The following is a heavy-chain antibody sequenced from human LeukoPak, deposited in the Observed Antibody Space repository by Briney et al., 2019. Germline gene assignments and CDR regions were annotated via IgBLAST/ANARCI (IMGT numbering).Heavy chain of an antibody. CDR1: GFTFSSNW. J-gene: IGHJ4*02. D-gene: IGHD3-22*01. V-gene: IGHV3-74*01. CDR2: INSDGRST. Sequence: PGGSLRLSCAASGFTFSSNWMHWVRQAPGKGLVWVSRINSDGRSTSYADSVKGRFTISRDNAKNTLYLQMNSLRAEDTAVYYCARLRYVSSGRFFDNWGQGTLVTVSS. CDR3: ARLRYVSSGRFFDN.